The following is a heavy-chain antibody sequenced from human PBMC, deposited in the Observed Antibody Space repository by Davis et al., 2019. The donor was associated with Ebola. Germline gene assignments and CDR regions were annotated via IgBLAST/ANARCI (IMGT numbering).Heavy chain of an antibody. D-gene: IGHD2-15*01. CDR1: GSTFRTYS. CDR3: VLPKVGVNFDY. Sequence: GESLKISCAASGSTFRTYSMNWVRQASGKRLEWVSYISSRGSTIYYGDSVKGRFTISRDNAKNSLYLEMNSLRAEDTAVYYCVLPKVGVNFDYWGQGTLVTVSS. CDR2: ISSRGSTI. J-gene: IGHJ4*02. V-gene: IGHV3-48*01.